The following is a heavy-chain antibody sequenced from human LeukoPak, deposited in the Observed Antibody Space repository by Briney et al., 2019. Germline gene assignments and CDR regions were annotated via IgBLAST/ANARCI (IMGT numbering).Heavy chain of an antibody. CDR3: AKSSSSWYGRGDY. D-gene: IGHD6-13*01. CDR1: GGSISSGGYY. V-gene: IGHV4-31*03. Sequence: SETLSLTCTASGGSISSGGYYWSWIRQHPGKGLEWIGYIYYSGSTYYNPSLKSRVTISVDTSKNQFSLKLNSVTAADTAVYYCAKSSSSWYGRGDYWGQGTLVTVSS. J-gene: IGHJ4*02. CDR2: IYYSGST.